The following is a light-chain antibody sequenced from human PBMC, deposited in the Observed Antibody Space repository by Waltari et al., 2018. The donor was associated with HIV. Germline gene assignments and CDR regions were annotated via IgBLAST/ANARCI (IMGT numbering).Light chain of an antibody. CDR1: SVRSYH. CDR2: GEN. CDR3: NSRDSSGHWF. V-gene: IGLV3-19*01. J-gene: IGLJ3*02. Sequence: SSEPAQDPAVSVALGQTVRITCQGDSVRSYHAIWYQQKPGQAHVLVVYGENNRPSGIPVRFSGSSSGNTASLTIAGAQAEDEADYYCNSRDSSGHWFFGGGTKVTVL.